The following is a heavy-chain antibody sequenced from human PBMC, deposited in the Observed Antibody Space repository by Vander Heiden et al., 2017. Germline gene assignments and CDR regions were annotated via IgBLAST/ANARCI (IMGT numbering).Heavy chain of an antibody. CDR1: GVPFHDYA. CDR3: AKGWCRGTDCHYNDAFDI. V-gene: IGHV3-9*01. J-gene: IGHJ3*02. D-gene: IGHD2-21*02. CDR2: ITWNSGRI. Sequence: EVQLVESGGGLVQPGGSLRLSCEASGVPFHDYAMHWVRQAPGKGLEWVSGITWNSGRIGYADSVKGRFTISRDNAKNSLSLQMNRLRPEDTAFYYCAKGWCRGTDCHYNDAFDIWGQGTMVTVSP.